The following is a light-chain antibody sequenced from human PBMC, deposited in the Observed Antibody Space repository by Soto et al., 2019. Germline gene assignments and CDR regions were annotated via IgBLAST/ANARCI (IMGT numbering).Light chain of an antibody. CDR1: LSNIGAGYD. Sequence: QSILTQPPSVSGAPGQRVTISCTGSLSNIGAGYDVHWYQQLPGTAPKLLIYGNNNRPSGVPDRFSGSKSGTSASLAITGLQAEDESDYYCNCYHSSLSGAEVFGGGTKLTVL. V-gene: IGLV1-40*01. CDR2: GNN. CDR3: NCYHSSLSGAEV. J-gene: IGLJ2*01.